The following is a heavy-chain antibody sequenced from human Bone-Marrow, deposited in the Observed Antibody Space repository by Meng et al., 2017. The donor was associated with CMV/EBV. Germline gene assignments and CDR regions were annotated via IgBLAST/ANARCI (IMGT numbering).Heavy chain of an antibody. Sequence: SETLSFTCTVSGGSISSSSYYWDWIRQPPGKGLEWIGSIYYSGSTYYNPSLKSRVTISVDTSKNQFSLKLSSVTAADTAVYYCARALRLDIVVVPAALNWFDPWGQGTLVTVSS. CDR3: ARALRLDIVVVPAALNWFDP. CDR2: IYYSGST. J-gene: IGHJ5*02. D-gene: IGHD2-2*03. CDR1: GGSISSSSYY. V-gene: IGHV4-39*07.